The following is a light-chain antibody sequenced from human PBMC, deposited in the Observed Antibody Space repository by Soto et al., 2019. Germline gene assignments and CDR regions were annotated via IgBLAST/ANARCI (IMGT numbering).Light chain of an antibody. CDR2: GAS. J-gene: IGKJ2*01. CDR3: QQYSNWPPRYT. CDR1: QSINSN. Sequence: EIVMTQSPATLSVSPGERATLSCRASQSINSNLAWYQQKRGQAPRLLIYGASTRATGIPARFSGSGSGTEFTLTISSRQSEDLAVYYCQQYSNWPPRYTFGQGTKLEIK. V-gene: IGKV3-15*01.